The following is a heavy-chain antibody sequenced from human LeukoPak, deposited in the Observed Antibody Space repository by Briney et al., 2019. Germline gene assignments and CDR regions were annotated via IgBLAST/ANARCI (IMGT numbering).Heavy chain of an antibody. CDR2: ISGSGTTI. J-gene: IGHJ3*02. V-gene: IGHV3-48*03. CDR1: GFPFSSYE. D-gene: IGHD3-16*02. CDR3: ASGFRISYRRDAFDI. Sequence: QPGGSLRLSCAASGFPFSSYEMNWDRQAPGKGLEWVSYISGSGTTIPSADSVKGRFTISRDNAKNSLYLQMNSLRVEDTAVYYCASGFRISYRRDAFDIWGQGTMVTVSS.